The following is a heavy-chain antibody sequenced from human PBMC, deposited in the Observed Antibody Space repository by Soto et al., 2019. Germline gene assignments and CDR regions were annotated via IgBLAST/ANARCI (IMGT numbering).Heavy chain of an antibody. CDR2: INAGSGSA. D-gene: IGHD6-13*01. Sequence: GASVKVSCKASGYSFTNSAIHWLRQAPGQRLEWMGWINAGSGSAKYSQKFQGRVTITRDTSASTAYMELSSLRSEDTAVYYCARGGSWYQDYWGQGTLVTVSS. J-gene: IGHJ4*02. CDR1: GYSFTNSA. CDR3: ARGGSWYQDY. V-gene: IGHV1-3*01.